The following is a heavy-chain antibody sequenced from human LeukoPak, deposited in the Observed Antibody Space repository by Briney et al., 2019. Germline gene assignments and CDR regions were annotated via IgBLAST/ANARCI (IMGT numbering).Heavy chain of an antibody. CDR2: INHSGST. CDR3: ARGPPAYSSWYRRYFDY. J-gene: IGHJ4*02. CDR1: GGSFSGYY. V-gene: IGHV4-34*01. D-gene: IGHD6-13*01. Sequence: PSETLSLTCAVYGGSFSGYYWSWIRQPPGKGLEWIGEINHSGSTNYNPSLKSRVTISVDTSKNQFSLKLSSVTAADTAVYYCARGPPAYSSWYRRYFDYWGQGTLVTVSS.